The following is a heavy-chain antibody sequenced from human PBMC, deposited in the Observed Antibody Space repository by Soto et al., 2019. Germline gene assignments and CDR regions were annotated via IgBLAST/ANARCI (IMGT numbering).Heavy chain of an antibody. CDR3: ARVLAAAGYYYYGMDV. CDR2: INAGNGNT. V-gene: IGHV1-3*01. D-gene: IGHD6-13*01. Sequence: ASVKVSCKASGYTFTRNAIHWVRQAPGQRLEWIGWINAGNGNTKYSQKFQGRVTITRDTSASTAYMELRSLRSDDTAVYYCARVLAAAGYYYYGMDVWGQGTTVTVSS. CDR1: GYTFTRNA. J-gene: IGHJ6*02.